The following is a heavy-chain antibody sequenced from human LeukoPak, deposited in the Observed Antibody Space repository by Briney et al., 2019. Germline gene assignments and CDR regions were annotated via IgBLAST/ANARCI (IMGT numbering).Heavy chain of an antibody. CDR3: ARVNPPDYGDFHDAFDI. J-gene: IGHJ3*02. CDR1: GGSISSGDYY. CDR2: IYYSGST. Sequence: SETLSLTCTVSGGSISSGDYYWSWIRQPPGKGLEWIGYIYYSGSTYYNPSLKSRVTISVDTSKNQFSLKLSSVTAADTAVYYCARVNPPDYGDFHDAFDIWGQGTMVTVSS. D-gene: IGHD4-17*01. V-gene: IGHV4-30-4*01.